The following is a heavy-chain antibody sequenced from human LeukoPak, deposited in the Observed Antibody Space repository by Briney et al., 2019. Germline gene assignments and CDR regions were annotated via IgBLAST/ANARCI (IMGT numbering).Heavy chain of an antibody. CDR1: GFTFSNYG. D-gene: IGHD2-2*01. J-gene: IGHJ4*02. Sequence: GRSLRLSCAASGFTFSNYGMQWVRQAPGKGLEWLAVTWYDGSQKYYADSVKGRFTISREDSKNTLYLQMNSLRVEDTAMYYCARDYCSTTTCLDYWGQGTLVTVSS. CDR2: TWYDGSQK. CDR3: ARDYCSTTTCLDY. V-gene: IGHV3-33*01.